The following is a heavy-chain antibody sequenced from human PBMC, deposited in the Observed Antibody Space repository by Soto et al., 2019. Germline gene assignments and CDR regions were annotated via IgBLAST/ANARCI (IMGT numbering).Heavy chain of an antibody. CDR1: GGTFSSYV. D-gene: IGHD2-2*01. CDR3: AAGSPRYCSSTSCYRGPRNYYYGMDV. CDR2: IIPIFGTA. Sequence: ASVKVSCKASGGTFSSYVISWVRQAPGQGLEWMGGIIPIFGTANYAQKFQGRVTITADKSTSTAYMELSSLRSEDTAVYYCAAGSPRYCSSTSCYRGPRNYYYGMDVWGQGTTVTVSS. V-gene: IGHV1-69*06. J-gene: IGHJ6*02.